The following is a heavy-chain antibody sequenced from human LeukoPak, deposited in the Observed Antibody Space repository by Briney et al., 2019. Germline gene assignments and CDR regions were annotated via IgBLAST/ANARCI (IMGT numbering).Heavy chain of an antibody. D-gene: IGHD3-22*01. V-gene: IGHV3-30*02. CDR1: GFTFSNYG. J-gene: IGHJ4*02. CDR2: IRHDGNSK. Sequence: GGSLRLSCAASGFTFSNYGMHWVRQTPGKGLEWVAFIRHDGNSKLYADSVKGRSTISRDNAKNSLYLQMNSLRAEDTAVYYCASLDPNYYDSSGYYPFDYWGQGTLVTVSS. CDR3: ASLDPNYYDSSGYYPFDY.